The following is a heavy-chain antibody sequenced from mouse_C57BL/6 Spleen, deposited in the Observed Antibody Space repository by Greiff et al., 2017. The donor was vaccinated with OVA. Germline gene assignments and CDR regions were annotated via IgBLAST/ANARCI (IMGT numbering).Heavy chain of an antibody. J-gene: IGHJ2*01. CDR2: IYPGDGDT. CDR3: AGLGDFDY. D-gene: IGHD3-3*01. V-gene: IGHV1-82*01. Sequence: VQVVESGPELVKPGASVKISCKASGYAFSSSWMNWVKQRPGKGLEWIGRIYPGDGDTNYNGKFKGKATLTADKSSSTAYMQLSSLTSEDSAVYFCAGLGDFDYWGQGTTLTVSS. CDR1: GYAFSSSW.